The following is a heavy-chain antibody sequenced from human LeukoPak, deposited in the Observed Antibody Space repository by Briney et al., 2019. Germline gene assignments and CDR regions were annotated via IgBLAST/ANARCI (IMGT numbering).Heavy chain of an antibody. V-gene: IGHV3-30*18. Sequence: GGSLRLSCAASGFTFSSYGMHWVRQAPGKGLEWLAVISYDGSNKYYADSVKGRFTISRDNSKNTLYLQMNSLRAEDTAVYYCAKAKGYSGYDAFDYWGQGTLVTVSS. CDR1: GFTFSSYG. J-gene: IGHJ4*02. CDR2: ISYDGSNK. CDR3: AKAKGYSGYDAFDY. D-gene: IGHD5-12*01.